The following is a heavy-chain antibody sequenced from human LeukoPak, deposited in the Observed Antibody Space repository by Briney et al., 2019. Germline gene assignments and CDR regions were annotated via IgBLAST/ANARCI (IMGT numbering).Heavy chain of an antibody. CDR3: ARRYYYDSSGYSDAFDI. V-gene: IGHV3-7*05. CDR2: IKEDGSEK. Sequence: GGSLRLSCVVSGFTFSNYWMTWVRQAPGKGLEWVANIKEDGSEKYYVDSVKGRFTISRDNAKNSLYLQMNSLRAEDTAVYYCARRYYYDSSGYSDAFDIWGQGTMVTVSS. D-gene: IGHD3-22*01. CDR1: GFTFSNYW. J-gene: IGHJ3*02.